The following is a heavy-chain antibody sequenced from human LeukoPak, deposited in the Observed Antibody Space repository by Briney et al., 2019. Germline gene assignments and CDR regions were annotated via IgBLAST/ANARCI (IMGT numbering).Heavy chain of an antibody. D-gene: IGHD3-22*01. J-gene: IGHJ4*02. CDR3: ASIGYDSSGYYATDY. Sequence: NPSETLSLTCAVYGGSFSGYYWSWIRQPPGKGLEWIGEINHSGSTNYNPSLKSRVTISVDTSKNQFSLKLSSVTAADTAVYYCASIGYDSSGYYATDYWGQGTLVTVSS. CDR1: GGSFSGYY. V-gene: IGHV4-34*01. CDR2: INHSGST.